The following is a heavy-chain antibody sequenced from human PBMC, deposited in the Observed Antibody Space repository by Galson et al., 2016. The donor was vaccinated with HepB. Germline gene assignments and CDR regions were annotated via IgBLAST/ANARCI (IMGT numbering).Heavy chain of an antibody. CDR2: ISYDGSKK. V-gene: IGHV3-30-3*01. CDR1: GFILSTYP. Sequence: SLRLSCAASGFILSTYPIHWVRQAPDKGLEWVAVISYDGSKKYYVDSLKGRFTISRDNSRSTVYLQMNSLIADDTAVYYCARGSGSYLGWVFDLWGRGALVTVSS. D-gene: IGHD1-26*01. CDR3: ARGSGSYLGWVFDL. J-gene: IGHJ2*01.